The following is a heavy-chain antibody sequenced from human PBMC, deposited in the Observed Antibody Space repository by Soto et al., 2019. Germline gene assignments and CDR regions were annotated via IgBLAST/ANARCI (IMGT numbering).Heavy chain of an antibody. CDR3: ARHPRLNYYDTSGPHWYFDL. D-gene: IGHD3-22*01. Sequence: GESLKISCKGSGYIFTNYWISWVRQMPGKGLEWMGRIDPSDSYTSYSPSFQGHVTISADKSITTACLQWSSLKASDTAIYYCARHPRLNYYDTSGPHWYFDLWGSGTLVTVSS. J-gene: IGHJ2*01. CDR2: IDPSDSYT. V-gene: IGHV5-10-1*01. CDR1: GYIFTNYW.